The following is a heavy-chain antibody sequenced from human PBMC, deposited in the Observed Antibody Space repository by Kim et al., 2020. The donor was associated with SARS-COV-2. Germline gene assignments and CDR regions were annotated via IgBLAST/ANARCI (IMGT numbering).Heavy chain of an antibody. CDR2: ISWNSDTI. Sequence: GGSLRLSCAASGFTFDNYAMHWVRQVPGKGLEWVSGISWNSDTIGYADLVKGRFTISRDNAKNSLYLQLNSLRAEDTALYYCVKAEVGTMKTRGVDSWGQGTLVTVSS. J-gene: IGHJ4*02. CDR1: GFTFDNYA. D-gene: IGHD1-26*01. CDR3: VKAEVGTMKTRGVDS. V-gene: IGHV3-9*01.